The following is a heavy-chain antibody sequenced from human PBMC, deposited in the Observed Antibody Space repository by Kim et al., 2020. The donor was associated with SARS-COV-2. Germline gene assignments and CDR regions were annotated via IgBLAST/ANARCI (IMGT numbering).Heavy chain of an antibody. V-gene: IGHV3-53*01. CDR1: GFSVSNNY. Sequence: GGSLRLSCAASGFSVSNNYLSWVRQAPGKGLELVSLIFSGGSTQYADSVRGRFTISRDNSKNTLYLQMNNLRVEDSAVYYCARDALLIYWGQGTLVDVSS. J-gene: IGHJ4*02. CDR2: IFSGGST. CDR3: ARDALLIY. D-gene: IGHD2-15*01.